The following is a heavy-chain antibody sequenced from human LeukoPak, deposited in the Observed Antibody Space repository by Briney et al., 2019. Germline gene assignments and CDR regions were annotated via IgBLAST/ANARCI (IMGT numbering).Heavy chain of an antibody. D-gene: IGHD2-2*02. CDR1: GGTFSSYA. CDR3: GGLYCSSTSCYTGRISY. J-gene: IGHJ4*02. CDR2: IIPIFGTA. Sequence: ASVKVSCKXSGGTFSSYAISWARQAPGQGLEWMGGIIPIFGTANYAQKFQGRVTITADESTSTAYMELSSLRSEDTAVYYCGGLYCSSTSCYTGRISYWGQGTLVTVSS. V-gene: IGHV1-69*13.